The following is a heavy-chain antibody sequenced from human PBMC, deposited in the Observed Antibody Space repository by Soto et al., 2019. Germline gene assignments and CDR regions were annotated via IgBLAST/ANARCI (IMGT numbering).Heavy chain of an antibody. CDR3: ARRYGGAVDY. CDR1: GGSISNYY. J-gene: IGHJ4*02. V-gene: IGHV4-59*08. Sequence: PSETLSLTCTVSGGSISNYYWSWIRQPPGKGLEWIGYIYFSGSTNYNPSLKSRVTLSVDTSKNQFSLKLSSVTAADTAVYYCARRYGGAVDYWAQGTLVTVSS. D-gene: IGHD3-10*01. CDR2: IYFSGST.